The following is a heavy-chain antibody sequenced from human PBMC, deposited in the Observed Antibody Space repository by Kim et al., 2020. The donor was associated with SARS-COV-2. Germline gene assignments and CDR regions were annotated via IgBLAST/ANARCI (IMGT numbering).Heavy chain of an antibody. Sequence: SVKVSCKASGGTFSSYTISWVRQAPGQGLEWMGRIIPILGIANYAQKFQGRVTITADKSTSTAYMELSSLRSEDTAVYYCARPVLNYDILTGRSLDAFDIWGQGTMVTVSS. D-gene: IGHD3-9*01. V-gene: IGHV1-69*02. CDR3: ARPVLNYDILTGRSLDAFDI. CDR2: IIPILGIA. CDR1: GGTFSSYT. J-gene: IGHJ3*02.